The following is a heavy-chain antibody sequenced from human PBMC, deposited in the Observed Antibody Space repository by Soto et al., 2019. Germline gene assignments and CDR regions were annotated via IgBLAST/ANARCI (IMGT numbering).Heavy chain of an antibody. Sequence: EVQLVESGGGLIQPGGSLRLSCAASGFTVSSNYMTWVRQAPGKGLEWVSVIYSGGTTYYADSVKGRFTISRDNSKNTLYLQMNSLRAEDTAVYYRARDNNWGSLDYWGQGTLVTVSS. CDR1: GFTVSSNY. D-gene: IGHD7-27*01. J-gene: IGHJ4*02. V-gene: IGHV3-53*01. CDR2: IYSGGTT. CDR3: ARDNNWGSLDY.